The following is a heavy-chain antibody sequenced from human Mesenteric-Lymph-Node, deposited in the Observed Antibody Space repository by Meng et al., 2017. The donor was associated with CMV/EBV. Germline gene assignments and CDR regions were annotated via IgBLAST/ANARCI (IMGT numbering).Heavy chain of an antibody. CDR1: GGSISSYY. J-gene: IGHJ6*02. V-gene: IGHV4-59*01. D-gene: IGHD1-26*01. CDR3: ARDRGLLGAAGDYYYYYGMGV. CDR2: MFYSGST. Sequence: SETLSLTCTVSGGSISSYYWSWIRQPPGKGLEWIGKMFYSGSTKYNPSLKTRVTISVDTSKTQFFLNLSSVTAADTAVYYCARDRGLLGAAGDYYYYYGMGVWGQGITVTVSS.